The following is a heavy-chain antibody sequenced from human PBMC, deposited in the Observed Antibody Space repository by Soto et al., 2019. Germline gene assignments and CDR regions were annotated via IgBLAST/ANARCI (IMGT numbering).Heavy chain of an antibody. Sequence: EEELVESGGGLVQPGGSLRLSCEASGFRVSNHWMSWVRQAPGKGLEWLAYIKEDGAEEFYADSVKGRFSLSRDNAKNSVYVEMDSLRDEDTAVYYCARDKGGRSGMDVWGQGTTVIVSS. CDR2: IKEDGAEE. V-gene: IGHV3-7*01. CDR3: ARDKGGRSGMDV. J-gene: IGHJ6*02. CDR1: GFRVSNHW. D-gene: IGHD3-16*01.